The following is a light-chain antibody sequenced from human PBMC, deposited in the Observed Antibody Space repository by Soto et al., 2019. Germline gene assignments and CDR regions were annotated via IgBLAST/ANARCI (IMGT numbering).Light chain of an antibody. CDR3: QQSYSTPLT. CDR2: DAS. CDR1: QSISSY. Sequence: DIQRTQSPSSLSASLGDRVTITCRASQSISSYLNWYQQKPGKAPKLLIYDASSLESGVPSRFSGSGSGTEFTLTISSLQPDDFATYYCQQSYSTPLTCGGGTKVDI. J-gene: IGKJ4*01. V-gene: IGKV1-39*01.